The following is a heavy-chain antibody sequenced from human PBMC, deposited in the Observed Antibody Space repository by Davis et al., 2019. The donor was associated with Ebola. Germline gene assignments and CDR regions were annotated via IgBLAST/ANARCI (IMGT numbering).Heavy chain of an antibody. CDR2: IYPGDSDT. J-gene: IGHJ6*03. Sequence: KVSCKASGYNFNNYWIGWVRQMPGKGLEWMGIIYPGDSDTTYSPSFQGQVTISADTSVNTAFLQWSSLTASDTAIYYCARHRKVQDYYMDVWGNGTTVTVS. CDR1: GYNFNNYW. CDR3: ARHRKVQDYYMDV. V-gene: IGHV5-51*01.